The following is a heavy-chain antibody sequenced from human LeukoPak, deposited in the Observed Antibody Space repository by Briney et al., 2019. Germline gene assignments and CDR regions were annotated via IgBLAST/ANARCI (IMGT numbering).Heavy chain of an antibody. Sequence: PGGSLRLSCAASGFTFSSYEMNWVRQAPGKGLEWVASINQDGTEKYYVDSVKGRFTISRDNAKNSLYLQMNSLRVEDTAVFYCAKVAKYYYGSETYYFFEHWGQGTPVTASS. CDR2: INQDGTEK. V-gene: IGHV3-7*01. J-gene: IGHJ4*02. CDR1: GFTFSSYE. D-gene: IGHD3-10*01. CDR3: AKVAKYYYGSETYYFFEH.